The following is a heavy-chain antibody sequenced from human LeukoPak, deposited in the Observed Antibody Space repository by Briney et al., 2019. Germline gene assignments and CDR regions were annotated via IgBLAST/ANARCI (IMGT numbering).Heavy chain of an antibody. D-gene: IGHD1-26*01. CDR2: INPNSGGT. CDR3: ARAEGELPEIGFDY. Sequence: ASVKVSCKASGYTFTGYYMHWVRQAPGQGLEWMGRINPNSGGTNYAQKFQGRVTMTRETSISTAYMELSRLRSDDTAVYYCARAEGELPEIGFDYWGQGTLVTVSS. CDR1: GYTFTGYY. V-gene: IGHV1-2*06. J-gene: IGHJ4*02.